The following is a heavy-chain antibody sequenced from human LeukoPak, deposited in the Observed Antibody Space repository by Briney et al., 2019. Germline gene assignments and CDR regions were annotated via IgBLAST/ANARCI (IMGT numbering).Heavy chain of an antibody. Sequence: PGRSLRLSCAASGFTFSSYGMHWVRQAPGKGLEWVAVIRYDGSDKYHADSVKGRFTISRDNSENMLCLQMNSLRAEDTAVYYCARESWFGESKTFDIWGQGTMVTVSS. V-gene: IGHV3-33*01. CDR3: ARESWFGESKTFDI. CDR2: IRYDGSDK. D-gene: IGHD3-10*01. CDR1: GFTFSSYG. J-gene: IGHJ3*02.